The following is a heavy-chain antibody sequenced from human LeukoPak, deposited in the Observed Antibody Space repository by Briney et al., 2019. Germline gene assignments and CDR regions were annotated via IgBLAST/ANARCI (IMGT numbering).Heavy chain of an antibody. V-gene: IGHV3-48*01. D-gene: IGHD1-20*01. CDR3: VRESITGHRDFDY. CDR2: ISSGSRTI. CDR1: GFAFSSYS. Sequence: PGGSLRLSCAAPGFAFSSYSMNWVRQAPGRGLEWISYISSGSRTIYYADSVEGRFTISRDNGKNSLYLLLNSLRADDTAVCFCVRESITGHRDFDYWGQGTLITVSS. J-gene: IGHJ4*02.